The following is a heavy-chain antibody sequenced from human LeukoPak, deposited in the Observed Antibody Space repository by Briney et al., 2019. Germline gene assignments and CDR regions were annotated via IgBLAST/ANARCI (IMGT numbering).Heavy chain of an antibody. Sequence: PGGSLRLSCAASGFTFSGSAMSWVRQAPGEGLEWVSLISYSGANSYYTDSVRGRFTISRDNSKDTLFLQMKSLRAEDTAVYYCAKAKIVVATTSSLDYWGQGTLVTVPS. V-gene: IGHV3-23*01. J-gene: IGHJ4*02. CDR1: GFTFSGSA. CDR2: ISYSGANS. D-gene: IGHD2-15*01. CDR3: AKAKIVVATTSSLDY.